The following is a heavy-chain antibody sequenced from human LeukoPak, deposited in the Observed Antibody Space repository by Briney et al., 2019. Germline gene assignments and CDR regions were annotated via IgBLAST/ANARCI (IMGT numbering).Heavy chain of an antibody. CDR2: IIPIFGTA. D-gene: IGHD5-18*01. CDR3: ARGPQLSYYFDY. J-gene: IGHJ4*02. V-gene: IGHV1-69*13. Sequence: SVKVSCKASGYTFTSYDINWVRQATGQGLEWMGGIIPIFGTANYAQKFQGRVTITADESTSTAYMELSSLRSEDTAVYYCARGPQLSYYFDYWGQGTLVTVSS. CDR1: GYTFTSYD.